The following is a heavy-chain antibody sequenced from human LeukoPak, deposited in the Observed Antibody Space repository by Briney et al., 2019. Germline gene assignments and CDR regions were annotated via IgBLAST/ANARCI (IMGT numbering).Heavy chain of an antibody. D-gene: IGHD2-8*02. CDR1: GFTFSSSA. J-gene: IGHJ4*02. CDR3: AKDGSWSCTD. CDR2: IAHHGNNK. V-gene: IGHV3-30*02. Sequence: GGSLRLSYGASGFTFSSSAMHWVRQGPGKGLEWVAYIAHHGNNKYYADSVKGRFTISRDNSKGSLYLQMNSLRADDTAVYYCAKDGSWSCTDWGQGTLVRVSS.